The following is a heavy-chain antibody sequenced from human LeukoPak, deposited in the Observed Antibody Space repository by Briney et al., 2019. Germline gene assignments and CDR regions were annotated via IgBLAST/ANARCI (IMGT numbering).Heavy chain of an antibody. CDR3: ATDHRITFGGVIVNQYFDY. CDR2: INPNSGGT. D-gene: IGHD3-16*02. CDR1: GYTFTGYY. J-gene: IGHJ4*02. V-gene: IGHV1-2*02. Sequence: ASVKVSRKASGYTFTGYYIHWVRQAPGQGLEWMGWINPNSGGTNYPQKFQGRVTMTEDTSTDTAYMGLSSLRSEDTAVYYCATDHRITFGGVIVNQYFDYWGQGTLVTVSS.